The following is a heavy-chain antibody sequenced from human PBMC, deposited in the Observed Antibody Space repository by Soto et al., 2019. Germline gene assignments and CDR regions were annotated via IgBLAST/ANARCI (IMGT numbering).Heavy chain of an antibody. D-gene: IGHD3-10*01. V-gene: IGHV4-59*12. Sequence: PSVTLSLTCTVCRGSISSYYWSWIREPPGKGLEWIGYIYYSGSTTDNPSLKSRVTIPVDTSKNQFSLKLSSVTAADTAVYYCARDRYYGSGRTDYWGQGTLVTVS. CDR2: IYYSGST. CDR3: ARDRYYGSGRTDY. CDR1: RGSISSYY. J-gene: IGHJ4*02.